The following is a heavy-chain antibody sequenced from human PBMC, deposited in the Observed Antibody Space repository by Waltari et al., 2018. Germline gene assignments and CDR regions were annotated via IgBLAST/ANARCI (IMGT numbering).Heavy chain of an antibody. J-gene: IGHJ4*02. D-gene: IGHD4-17*01. CDR3: AKGEVRDPPPYQDYGDYVRY. CDR2: MSGSGGST. CDR1: GFTFSAYA. Sequence: EVQRLESGGGLVQQGGSVILSCAASGFTFSAYAVSWVRQAPGKWLEWVAGMSGSGGSTYYADSVKGRFTISRHNSKNPLYLQMNSLRAEDTAVYYCAKGEVRDPPPYQDYGDYVRYWGQGTLVTVSS. V-gene: IGHV3-23*01.